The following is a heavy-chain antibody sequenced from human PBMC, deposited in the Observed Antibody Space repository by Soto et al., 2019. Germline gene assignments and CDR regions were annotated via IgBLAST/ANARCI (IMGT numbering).Heavy chain of an antibody. CDR1: GGSFSGYY. CDR2: INHSGST. CDR3: ARGGGYYYYYGMDV. J-gene: IGHJ6*02. Sequence: PSGTLSLTCAVYGGSFSGYYWSWIRQPPGKGLEWIGEINHSGSTNYNPSLKSRVTISVDTSKNQFSLKLSSVTAADTAVYYCARGGGYYYYYGMDVWGQGTTVTVSS. V-gene: IGHV4-34*01. D-gene: IGHD3-16*01.